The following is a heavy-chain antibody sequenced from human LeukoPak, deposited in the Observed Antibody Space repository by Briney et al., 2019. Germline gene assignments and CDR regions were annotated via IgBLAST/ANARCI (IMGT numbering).Heavy chain of an antibody. CDR1: GFTFSSYA. CDR3: AKDSSSWYYFDY. J-gene: IGHJ4*02. Sequence: PGGSLRLSCAASGFTFSSYAMSWVRQAPGKGLEWVSAISGSGGSTYYADSVKGRFTISRDNSKNTLYLQMNSLRAGDTAVYYCAKDSSSWYYFDYWGQGTLVTVSS. V-gene: IGHV3-23*01. CDR2: ISGSGGST. D-gene: IGHD6-13*01.